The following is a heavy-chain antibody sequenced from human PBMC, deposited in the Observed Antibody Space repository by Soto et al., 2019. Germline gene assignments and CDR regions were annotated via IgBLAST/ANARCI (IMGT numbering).Heavy chain of an antibody. CDR3: ARRLKQQLGTPFDP. V-gene: IGHV3-74*03. Sequence: PGESLKISCAASGLTFRSYWMHWVRQAPGKGLEWVSRINTDGSVALYVDSVKGRFTISRDNAKNTLYLHMNSLRAEDTAVYYCARRLKQQLGTPFDPWGQGTLVTVSS. D-gene: IGHD6-13*01. CDR1: GLTFRSYW. J-gene: IGHJ5*02. CDR2: INTDGSVA.